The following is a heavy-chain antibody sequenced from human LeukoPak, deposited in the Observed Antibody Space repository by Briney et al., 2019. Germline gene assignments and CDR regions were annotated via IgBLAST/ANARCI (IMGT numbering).Heavy chain of an antibody. Sequence: GASVKVSCKASGYTFTGYYMHWVRQAPGQGLEWMGWINPNSGGTNYAQKFQGRVTMTRDTSISTAYMELSRLRSDDTAMYYCARGSGSPPIRRGYWGQGTLVTVSS. CDR3: ARGSGSPPIRRGY. CDR2: INPNSGGT. V-gene: IGHV1-2*02. CDR1: GYTFTGYY. J-gene: IGHJ4*02. D-gene: IGHD3-10*01.